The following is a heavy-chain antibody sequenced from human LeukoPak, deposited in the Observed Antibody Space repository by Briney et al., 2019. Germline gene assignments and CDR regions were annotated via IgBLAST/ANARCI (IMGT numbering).Heavy chain of an antibody. J-gene: IGHJ4*02. Sequence: GTSLRLSCAASGFTFSTYGMHWVRQAPGKGLEWVAVISYDGTNKYYADSVKGRFTISRDNSKNTLYLQMNSLGADDTAVYFCAKDRRPSLLRDVYYFDYWGQGTLVTVSS. CDR2: ISYDGTNK. CDR3: AKDRRPSLLRDVYYFDY. CDR1: GFTFSTYG. D-gene: IGHD2-15*01. V-gene: IGHV3-30*18.